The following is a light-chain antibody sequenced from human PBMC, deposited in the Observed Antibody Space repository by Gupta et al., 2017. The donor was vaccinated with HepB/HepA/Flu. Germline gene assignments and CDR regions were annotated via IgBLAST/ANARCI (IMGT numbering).Light chain of an antibody. CDR2: AAS. Sequence: DIQMTQSPSSLSASVGDRVTITCRASQSISSYLNWYQQKPGKAPKLLIYAASSLQSGVPSRFSGSGSGTDFTLTISSLQPEDFATDYCQQSYRTPLTFGQGTRLEMK. V-gene: IGKV1-39*01. CDR1: QSISSY. J-gene: IGKJ5*01. CDR3: QQSYRTPLT.